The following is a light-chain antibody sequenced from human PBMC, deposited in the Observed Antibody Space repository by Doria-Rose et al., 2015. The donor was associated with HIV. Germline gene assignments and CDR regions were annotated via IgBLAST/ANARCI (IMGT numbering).Light chain of an antibody. CDR2: WAS. Sequence: TQSPESLGMSLGERATLNCKSNQSLLYTSKNYVAWYQQKPGQPPKLLIYWASTRQSGVPARFSGSGSGTDFTLTISSLEAEDVAVYYCQQYYDTPSFGPGTTVDIK. CDR1: QSLLYTSKNY. CDR3: QQYYDTPS. V-gene: IGKV4-1*01. J-gene: IGKJ3*01.